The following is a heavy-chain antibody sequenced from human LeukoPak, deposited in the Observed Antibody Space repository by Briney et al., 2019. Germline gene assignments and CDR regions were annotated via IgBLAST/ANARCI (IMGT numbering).Heavy chain of an antibody. J-gene: IGHJ6*02. CDR1: GFTFSSYW. V-gene: IGHV3-74*01. CDR2: IKTDGSIT. CDR3: ARDSRQGWYVSMDV. Sequence: GGSLRLSCAASGFTFSSYWMCWVRQAPGKGLAWVSCIKTDGSITAYAGSVKGRFTISRDNAKNTLYLQMNSLRADDTAVYYCARDSRQGWYVSMDVWGQGTTVTVSS. D-gene: IGHD2-15*01.